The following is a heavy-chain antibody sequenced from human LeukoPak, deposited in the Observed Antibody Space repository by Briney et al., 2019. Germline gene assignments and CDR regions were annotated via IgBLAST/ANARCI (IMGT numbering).Heavy chain of an antibody. CDR1: GFTFSSYN. J-gene: IGHJ4*02. CDR2: ISGRGDSA. V-gene: IGHV3-23*01. Sequence: GGSLRLSCAASGFTFSSYNMNWVRQAPGKGLEWVSGISGRGDSADYADSVKGRFTISRDNSKNTLYLRLNSLRVEDTATYYCVKDRYCPEVTCFGGGFEYWGQGTLVVVSS. D-gene: IGHD2-8*02. CDR3: VKDRYCPEVTCFGGGFEY.